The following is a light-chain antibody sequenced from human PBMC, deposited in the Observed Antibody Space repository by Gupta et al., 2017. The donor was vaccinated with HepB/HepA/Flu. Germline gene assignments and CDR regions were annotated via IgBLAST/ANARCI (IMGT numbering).Light chain of an antibody. J-gene: IGKJ2*01. CDR3: QYLNSYPQT. CDR1: QGISSY. Sequence: DIQLTQSPSFLSASVGDRVTITCRASQGISSYLAWYQQKPGKAPKLLIYAATTVHSGVPSRFSGISAATDSNTTISSLHPEDFVTYYHQYLNSYPQTFGQGTKLEIK. CDR2: AAT. V-gene: IGKV1-9*01.